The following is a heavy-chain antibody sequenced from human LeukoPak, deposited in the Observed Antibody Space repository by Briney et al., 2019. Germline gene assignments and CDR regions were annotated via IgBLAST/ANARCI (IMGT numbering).Heavy chain of an antibody. V-gene: IGHV3-23*01. CDR1: GFIFRSHA. CDR3: AKFALQSDPFDY. J-gene: IGHJ4*02. D-gene: IGHD6-19*01. CDR2: ILTGGGDT. Sequence: GGSLRLSCAASGFIFRSHAMNWVRQAPGKGLEWVSTILTGGGDTFYADSVKGRFTISRDNSKNTLYLQMNSLRGDDTAIYYCAKFALQSDPFDYWGQGTLVTVSS.